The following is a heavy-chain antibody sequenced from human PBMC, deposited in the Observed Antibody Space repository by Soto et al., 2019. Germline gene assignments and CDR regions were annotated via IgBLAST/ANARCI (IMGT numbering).Heavy chain of an antibody. CDR2: IGSGGTT. CDR3: ARFGSKMYFDY. CDR1: GFTFSDYE. V-gene: IGHV3-48*03. D-gene: IGHD2-2*01. J-gene: IGHJ4*02. Sequence: GGSLRLSCAASGFTFSDYEMNWVRQAPGRGPEWVSYIGSGGTTHYADSVKGRFTISRDNAKNSLYLQMNSLRPEDTAVYYCARFGSKMYFDYWGQGTLVTVSS.